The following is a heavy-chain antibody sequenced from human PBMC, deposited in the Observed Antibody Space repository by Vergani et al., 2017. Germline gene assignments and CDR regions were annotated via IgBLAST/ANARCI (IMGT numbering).Heavy chain of an antibody. D-gene: IGHD5-24*01. CDR2: IDPSDSYT. CDR1: GYSFTSYW. CDR3: SSTRDGFSDY. Sequence: EVQLVQSGAQVKKPGESLRISCKGSGYSFTSYWTSLVRQMPGKGLEWMGRIDPSDSYTNNSPSFQGHVTISADNSISTAYLQWSSLKASDTAMYYCSSTRDGFSDYWGQGRLVTVSA. J-gene: IGHJ4*02. V-gene: IGHV5-10-1*01.